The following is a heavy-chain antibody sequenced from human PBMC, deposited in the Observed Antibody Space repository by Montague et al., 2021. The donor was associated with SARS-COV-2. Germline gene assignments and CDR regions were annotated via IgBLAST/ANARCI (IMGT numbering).Heavy chain of an antibody. CDR3: APAVPVADDS. CDR1: VFNFGVYE. V-gene: IGHV3-48*03. D-gene: IGHD2-2*01. J-gene: IGHJ5*02. Sequence: SLRLSCAASVFNFGVYEMTWVRQTPGKGLEWVSYINGGSSVLYYADSVMGRFPISRDNAASSLYLQMNSLRAEDTAVYYCAPAVPVADDSWGQGTLVTVSS. CDR2: INGGSSVL.